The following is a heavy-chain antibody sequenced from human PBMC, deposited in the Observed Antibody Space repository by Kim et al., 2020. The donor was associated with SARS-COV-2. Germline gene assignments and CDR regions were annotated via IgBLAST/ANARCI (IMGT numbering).Heavy chain of an antibody. Sequence: GGSLRLSCAASGFTFSNAWMSWVRQAPGKGLEWVGRIKSKTDGGTTDYAAPVKGRFTISRDDSKNTLYLQMNSLKTEDTAVYYCTTDPAYSSGWYGREFDYWGQGTLVTVSS. CDR2: IKSKTDGGTT. CDR3: TTDPAYSSGWYGREFDY. J-gene: IGHJ4*02. V-gene: IGHV3-15*01. D-gene: IGHD6-19*01. CDR1: GFTFSNAW.